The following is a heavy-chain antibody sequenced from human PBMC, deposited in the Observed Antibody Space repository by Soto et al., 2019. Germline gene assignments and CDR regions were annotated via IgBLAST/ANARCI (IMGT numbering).Heavy chain of an antibody. CDR1: GGSISSGGYY. CDR3: ARWVGATAFDY. V-gene: IGHV4-31*03. CDR2: IYYSGST. D-gene: IGHD1-26*01. J-gene: IGHJ4*02. Sequence: QVQLQESGPGLVKPSQTLSLTCTVSGGSISSGGYYWSWIRQHPGKGLEWIGYIYYSGSTYYNPSXKXXVTMSVDTSKHQFSLKLSSVTAEDTAVYYCARWVGATAFDYWGQGTLVTVSS.